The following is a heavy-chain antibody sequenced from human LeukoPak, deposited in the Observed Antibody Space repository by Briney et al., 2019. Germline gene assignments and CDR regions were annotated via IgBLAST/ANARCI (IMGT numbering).Heavy chain of an antibody. J-gene: IGHJ4*02. CDR2: ISYDGSNK. Sequence: GGSLRLSCAASGFTFCSYAMHWVRQAPGKGLEWVAVISYDGSNKYYADSVKGRFTISRDNSKITLYLQMNSLRAEDTAVYYCARAIRITMVRGVILAGMSYWGQGTLVTVSS. CDR3: ARAIRITMVRGVILAGMSY. CDR1: GFTFCSYA. D-gene: IGHD3-10*01. V-gene: IGHV3-30-3*02.